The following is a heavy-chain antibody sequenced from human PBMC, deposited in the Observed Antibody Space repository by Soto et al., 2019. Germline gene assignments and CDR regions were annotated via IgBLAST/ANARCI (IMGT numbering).Heavy chain of an antibody. CDR3: ARQGTTVTWWFDP. V-gene: IGHV4-39*01. J-gene: IGHJ5*02. CDR2: IYYSGST. D-gene: IGHD4-17*01. Sequence: PSETLSLTCTVSGGSISSSSYYWGWILQPPGKGLEWIGSIYYSGSTYYNPSLKSRVTISVDTSKNQFSLKLSSVTAADTAVYYCARQGTTVTWWFDPWGQGTLVTVSS. CDR1: GGSISSSSYY.